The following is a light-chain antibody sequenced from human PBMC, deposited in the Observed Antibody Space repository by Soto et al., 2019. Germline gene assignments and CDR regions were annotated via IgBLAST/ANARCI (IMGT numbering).Light chain of an antibody. CDR3: SSYAGSNNYV. CDR2: EVS. CDR1: RSDVGGYDF. V-gene: IGLV2-8*01. J-gene: IGLJ1*01. Sequence: QSVLTQPPSASGSPGQSVTMSCTGTRSDVGGYDFVSWYQQHPGKAPKLMIHEVSKRPSGVPDRFSGSKSGNTASLTVSGLQAEDEADYYCSSYAGSNNYVFGTGTKVTVL.